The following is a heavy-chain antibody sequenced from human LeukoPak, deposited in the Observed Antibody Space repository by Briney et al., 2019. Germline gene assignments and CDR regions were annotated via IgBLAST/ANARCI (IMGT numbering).Heavy chain of an antibody. V-gene: IGHV3-23*01. J-gene: IGHJ6*03. CDR3: ARDLGQWLLREYYYYMDV. D-gene: IGHD6-19*01. CDR2: ISDSGGST. Sequence: GGTLRLSCAASGFTFSSYGMSWVRQAPGKGLEWVSAISDSGGSTYYADSVKGRFTISRDNAKNSLHLQMNRLRAEDTAVYYCARDLGQWLLREYYYYMDVWGKGTTVTVSS. CDR1: GFTFSSYG.